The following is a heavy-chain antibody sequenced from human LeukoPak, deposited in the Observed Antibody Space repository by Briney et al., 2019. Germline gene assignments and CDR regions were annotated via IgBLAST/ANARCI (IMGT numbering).Heavy chain of an antibody. Sequence: PGGSLRLSCAVSGFTFSSYGMHWVRQAPGKGLEWVAVISYDGSNEYFADSVKGRFTISRDNSKNTLYLQMNSLRAEDTAVYYCAKMNYGGDSVDWYFDLWGRGTLVTVSS. V-gene: IGHV3-30*18. CDR3: AKMNYGGDSVDWYFDL. D-gene: IGHD4-23*01. CDR1: GFTFSSYG. J-gene: IGHJ2*01. CDR2: ISYDGSNE.